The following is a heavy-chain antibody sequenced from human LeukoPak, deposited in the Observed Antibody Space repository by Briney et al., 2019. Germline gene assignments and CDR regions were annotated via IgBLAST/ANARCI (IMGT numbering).Heavy chain of an antibody. Sequence: SSETLSLTCAVYGGSFSGYYWSWIRQPPGKGLEWIGEINHSGSTNYNPSPKSRVTISVDTSKNQFSLKLNSLTAADTAVYYCARGSMVRGVIIPDWGQGSLVTVSS. D-gene: IGHD3-10*01. CDR1: GGSFSGYY. CDR3: ARGSMVRGVIIPD. V-gene: IGHV4-34*01. J-gene: IGHJ4*02. CDR2: INHSGST.